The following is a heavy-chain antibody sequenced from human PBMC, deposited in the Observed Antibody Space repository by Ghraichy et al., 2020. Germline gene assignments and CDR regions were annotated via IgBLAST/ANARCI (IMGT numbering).Heavy chain of an antibody. CDR2: INSDGSRT. J-gene: IGHJ4*02. Sequence: GESLNISCAACGFTFSSSWMHWVRQAPGKGLMWVSRINSDGSRTGYADSVKGRFTISRDNAKNTLYLQMNSLRAEDTALYYCVRGAPFDFWGQGTLVTVSS. V-gene: IGHV3-74*01. CDR3: VRGAPFDF. CDR1: GFTFSSSW.